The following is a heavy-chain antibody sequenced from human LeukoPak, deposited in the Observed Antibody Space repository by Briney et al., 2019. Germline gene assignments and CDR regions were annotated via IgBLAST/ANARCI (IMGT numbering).Heavy chain of an antibody. CDR1: GYTFTSYY. Sequence: GSSETVSCKASGYTFTSYYMHWVRQAPGQGLEWMGIINPSGGSTSYAQKFQGRVTMTRDTSTSTVYMELSSLRSEDTAVYYCARDNIVVVPAASGKHHNLDYWGQGTLVTVSS. V-gene: IGHV1-46*01. J-gene: IGHJ4*02. D-gene: IGHD2-2*01. CDR2: INPSGGST. CDR3: ARDNIVVVPAASGKHHNLDY.